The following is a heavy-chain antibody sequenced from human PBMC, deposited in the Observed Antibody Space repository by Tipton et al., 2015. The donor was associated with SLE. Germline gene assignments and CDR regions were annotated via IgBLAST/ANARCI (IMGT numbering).Heavy chain of an antibody. CDR1: GGTFSSYA. V-gene: IGHV1-69*01. D-gene: IGHD2-2*01. CDR2: IIPIFGTA. Sequence: QVQLVQSGPEVKKPGSSVKVSCKASGGTFSSYAISWVRQAPGQGLEWMGGIIPIFGTANYAQKFQGRVTITADESTSTAYMELSSLRSEDTAVYYCASELDCSSTSCYFYGMDVWGQGTTVTVSS. J-gene: IGHJ6*02. CDR3: ASELDCSSTSCYFYGMDV.